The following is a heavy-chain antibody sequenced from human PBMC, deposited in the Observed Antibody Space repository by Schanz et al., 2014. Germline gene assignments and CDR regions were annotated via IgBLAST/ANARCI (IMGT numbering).Heavy chain of an antibody. Sequence: EVQLLESGGGLVQPGGSLRLSCAASGFTFSSYAMSWVRQAPGKGLEWVAYISSSSSTIHYADSVKGRFTISRDNAKNSLFLQMNSLRAEDTAVYYCARAGYDADNWFDPWGQGTLVTVSS. V-gene: IGHV3-48*01. CDR1: GFTFSSYA. J-gene: IGHJ5*02. CDR3: ARAGYDADNWFDP. CDR2: ISSSSSTI. D-gene: IGHD2-2*01.